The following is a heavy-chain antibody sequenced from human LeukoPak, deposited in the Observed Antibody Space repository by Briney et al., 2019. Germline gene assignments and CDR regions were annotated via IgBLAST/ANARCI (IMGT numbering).Heavy chain of an antibody. CDR2: INHSGST. V-gene: IGHV4-34*01. CDR3: ARLAGPTKNSYFDY. D-gene: IGHD6-19*01. CDR1: GGSFSGYY. J-gene: IGHJ4*02. Sequence: SETLSLTCAVYGGSFSGYYWSWIRQPPGKGLEWIGEINHSGSTNYNPSPKSRVTISVDTSKNQFSLKLSSVTAADTAVYYCARLAGPTKNSYFDYWGQGTLVTVSS.